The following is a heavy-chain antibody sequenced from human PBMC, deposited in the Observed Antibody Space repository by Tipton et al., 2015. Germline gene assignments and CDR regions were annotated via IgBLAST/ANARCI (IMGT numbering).Heavy chain of an antibody. V-gene: IGHV4-61*01. Sequence: TLSLTCDVSGGSVISGTDYWSWIRQPPGKGLEWIGYTFSGGSTNYNPSLKSRVTISLDTSKNQFSLNLNSVTAADTAVYYCTKFNCGGDCYSYRGWFDPWGQGTLVTVSS. CDR1: GGSVISGTDY. CDR3: TKFNCGGDCYSYRGWFDP. CDR2: TFSGGST. J-gene: IGHJ5*02. D-gene: IGHD2-21*02.